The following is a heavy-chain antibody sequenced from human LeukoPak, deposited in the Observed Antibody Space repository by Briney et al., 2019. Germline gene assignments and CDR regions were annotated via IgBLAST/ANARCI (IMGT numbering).Heavy chain of an antibody. D-gene: IGHD2-2*01. CDR3: ARVDLGYCSSTSCFLGITPPGYYYGMDV. J-gene: IGHJ6*02. CDR1: GYTFTSYY. V-gene: IGHV1-69*02. CDR2: IIPILGIA. Sequence: SVKVSCKASGYTFTSYYMHWVRQAPGQGLEWMGRIIPILGIANYAQKFQGRVTITADKSTSTAYMELSSLRSEDTAVYYCARVDLGYCSSTSCFLGITPPGYYYGMDVWGQGTTVTVSS.